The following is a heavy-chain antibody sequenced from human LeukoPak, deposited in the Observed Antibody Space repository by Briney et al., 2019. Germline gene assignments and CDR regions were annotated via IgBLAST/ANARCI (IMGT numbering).Heavy chain of an antibody. CDR1: GYTFTSYY. CDR3: ATTTASYYFDY. V-gene: IGHV1-46*03. D-gene: IGHD1-26*01. J-gene: IGHJ4*02. CDR2: INPSGGST. Sequence: ASVKVSCKASGYTFTSYYMHWVRQAPGQGLEWMGIINPSGGSTGYAQKFQGRVTMTRDTSTSTVYMELSSLRSEDTAVYYCATTTASYYFDYWGQGTLVTVSS.